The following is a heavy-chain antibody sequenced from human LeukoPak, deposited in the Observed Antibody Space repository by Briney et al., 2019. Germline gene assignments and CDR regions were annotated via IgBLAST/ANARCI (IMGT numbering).Heavy chain of an antibody. V-gene: IGHV4-61*02. J-gene: IGHJ3*02. CDR1: GGSISSSSYY. Sequence: SETLSLTCTVSGGSISSSSYYWSWIRQPAGKGLEWIGRIYTSGSTNYNPSLKSRVTMSVDTSKNQFSLKLSSVTAADTAVYYCATRDYYGSGSWDGAFDIWGQGTMVTVSS. CDR3: ATRDYYGSGSWDGAFDI. CDR2: IYTSGST. D-gene: IGHD3-10*01.